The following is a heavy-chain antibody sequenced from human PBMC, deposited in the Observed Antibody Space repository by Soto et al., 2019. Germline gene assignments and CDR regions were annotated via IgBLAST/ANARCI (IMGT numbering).Heavy chain of an antibody. CDR1: GGSISKFY. V-gene: IGHV4-4*07. CDR2: VYATGTT. Sequence: QVQLQESGPGLVKPSETLSLTCNVSGGSISKFYWAWIRKTAGNGPEWMGRVYATGTTDYNPSLRSRVAMSVDISKKTFSLRLRSVTGADSGVYYCVRDGSKSLRDWFDPWGQGILVTVSS. J-gene: IGHJ5*02. CDR3: VRDGSKSLRDWFDP.